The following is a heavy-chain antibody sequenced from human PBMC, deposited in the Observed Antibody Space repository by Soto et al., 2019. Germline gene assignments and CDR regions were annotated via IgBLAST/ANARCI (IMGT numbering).Heavy chain of an antibody. CDR3: TKEGYPPFFEY. CDR2: ISGSGDKT. V-gene: IGHV3-23*01. CDR1: GFTFSNYA. Sequence: GGSLRLSCAASGFTFSNYAMSWVRQAPGKGPEWVSAISGSGDKTYYVDSVKGRFTISRDNSKNTVSLQMNSLRADDTAVYYCTKEGYPPFFEYWGQGTLVTVSS. D-gene: IGHD5-18*01. J-gene: IGHJ4*02.